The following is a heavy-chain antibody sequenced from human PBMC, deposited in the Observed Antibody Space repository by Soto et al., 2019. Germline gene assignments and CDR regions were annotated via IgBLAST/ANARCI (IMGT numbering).Heavy chain of an antibody. J-gene: IGHJ4*02. D-gene: IGHD6-19*01. CDR2: ISYDGSNK. CDR1: GFTFSSYG. CDR3: VTHSSGWYFDY. V-gene: IGHV3-30*03. Sequence: PGGSLRLSCAASGFTFSSYGMHWVRQAPGKGLEWVAVISYDGSNKYYADSVEGRFTISRDNSKNTLYLQMSSLRTEDTAVFYCVTHSSGWYFDYWGPGTLVTVSS.